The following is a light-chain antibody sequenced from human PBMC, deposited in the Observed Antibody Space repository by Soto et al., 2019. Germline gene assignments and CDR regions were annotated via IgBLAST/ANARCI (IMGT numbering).Light chain of an antibody. CDR1: QSDSSSY. J-gene: IGKJ2*01. CDR3: QQYGSSLYT. Sequence: EIVLTQSPGTLSLSPGERATLSCRASQSDSSSYLAWYQQKPGQAPRLLIYDASSRATGIPDRFSGCGSGTDFTLTISRLEPEDFAVYYCQQYGSSLYTFGQGTKLEIQ. V-gene: IGKV3-20*01. CDR2: DAS.